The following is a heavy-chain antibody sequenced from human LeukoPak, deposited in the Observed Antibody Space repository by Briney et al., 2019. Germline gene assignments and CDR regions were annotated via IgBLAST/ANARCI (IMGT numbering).Heavy chain of an antibody. Sequence: ASVKVSCKAPGYTFTSYAMHWVRQAPGQRLEWMGWINAGNGNTKYSQKFQGRVTITRDTSASTAYMELSSLRSEDTAVYYCARGDSSGYYFGWFDPWGQGTLVTVSS. CDR3: ARGDSSGYYFGWFDP. CDR1: GYTFTSYA. J-gene: IGHJ5*02. V-gene: IGHV1-3*01. CDR2: INAGNGNT. D-gene: IGHD3-22*01.